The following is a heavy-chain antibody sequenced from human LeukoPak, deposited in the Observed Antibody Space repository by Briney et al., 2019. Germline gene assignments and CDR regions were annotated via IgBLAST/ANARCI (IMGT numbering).Heavy chain of an antibody. CDR3: ARESPTKYNWNYGYPYT. J-gene: IGHJ5*02. V-gene: IGHV3-30-3*01. D-gene: IGHD1-7*01. Sequence: SXRXSCXGXGFTFXSYAMRWVRQAQGKGLEGVAVISYDGSNKYYPDSLHRPFTISRHNSKNTLYLQMNSLRAEDTAVYYCARESPTKYNWNYGYPYTWGQGTLVTVSS. CDR2: ISYDGSNK. CDR1: GFTFXSYA.